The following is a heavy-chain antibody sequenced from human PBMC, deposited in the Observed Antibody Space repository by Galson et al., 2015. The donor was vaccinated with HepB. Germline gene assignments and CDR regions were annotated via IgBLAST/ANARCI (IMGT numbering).Heavy chain of an antibody. D-gene: IGHD1-26*01. V-gene: IGHV1-58*02. Sequence: SVKVSCKASGFTFTSSAMQWVRQARGQRLEWIGWIVVGSGNTNYAQKFQERVTITRDMSTSTAYMELSSLRSEDTAVYYCAAAGREVYYYYGMDVWGQGTTVTVSS. CDR2: IVVGSGNT. J-gene: IGHJ6*02. CDR3: AAAGREVYYYYGMDV. CDR1: GFTFTSSA.